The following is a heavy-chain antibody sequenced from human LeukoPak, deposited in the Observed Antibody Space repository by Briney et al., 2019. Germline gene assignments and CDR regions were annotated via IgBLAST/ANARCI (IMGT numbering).Heavy chain of an antibody. D-gene: IGHD2-2*01. CDR1: GFTFSIYW. J-gene: IGHJ4*02. CDR2: INSDGSST. V-gene: IGHV3-74*01. Sequence: GGSLRLSCAASGFTFSIYWMHWVRQAPGKGLVWVSRINSDGSSTNYADSVKGRFTLSRDNAKNSLYLQMNSLRAEDTAVYYCARETSWYYFDYWGQGTLVTVSS. CDR3: ARETSWYYFDY.